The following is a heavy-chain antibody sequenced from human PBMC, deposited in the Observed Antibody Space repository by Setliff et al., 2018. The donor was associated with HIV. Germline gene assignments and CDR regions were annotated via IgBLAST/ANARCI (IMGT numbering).Heavy chain of an antibody. V-gene: IGHV4-59*12. CDR3: ARETEAGTFDY. J-gene: IGHJ4*02. CDR2: ISYSGST. Sequence: SETLSLTCTVSRGSISTYYWSWIRQPPGKGLVWIGYISYSGSTNYNPSLKSRLTISLDTSKNQFSLKVSSVTAADTAVYYYARETEAGTFDYWGQGTLVTVSS. D-gene: IGHD6-19*01. CDR1: RGSISTYY.